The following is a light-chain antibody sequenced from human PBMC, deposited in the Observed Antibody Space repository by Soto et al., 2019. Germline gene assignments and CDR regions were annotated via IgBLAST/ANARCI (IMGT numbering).Light chain of an antibody. CDR1: RSVRSER. Sequence: IVFMQSPDALSWSAGERVTVACRSSRSVRSERLAWYQQKPGQAPRLVIFDTSFRASGFPQRFSGSGSGTYFSLTISRLEPEDFAVYYCQQYGSSPITFGQGTRLEIK. CDR3: QQYGSSPIT. CDR2: DTS. J-gene: IGKJ5*01. V-gene: IGKV3-20*01.